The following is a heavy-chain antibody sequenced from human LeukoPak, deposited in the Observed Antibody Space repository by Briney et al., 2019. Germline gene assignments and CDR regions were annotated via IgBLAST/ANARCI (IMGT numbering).Heavy chain of an antibody. V-gene: IGHV3-23*01. CDR1: GGSISSSSYY. CDR3: AKDKVIAAGY. J-gene: IGHJ4*02. CDR2: ISGSGGST. D-gene: IGHD6-25*01. Sequence: PSETLSLTCTVSGGSISSSSYYWGWVRQAPGKGLEWVSAISGSGGSTYYADSVKGRFTISRDNSKNTLYLQMNSLRAEDTAVYYCAKDKVIAAGYWGQGTLVTVSS.